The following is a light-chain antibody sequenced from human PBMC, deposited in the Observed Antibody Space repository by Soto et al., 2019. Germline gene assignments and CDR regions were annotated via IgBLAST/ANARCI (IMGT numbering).Light chain of an antibody. CDR2: AAS. CDR1: QGISSW. Sequence: DIHMTQSPSSFSASGLDIVTIAFRARQGISSWLAWYHQKPGKAPKLLYYAASRLRSGVPSRFSGSGSGTDFTLTISSLQAEDFATYYCQQANSFLTFGQGTRLEIK. CDR3: QQANSFLT. V-gene: IGKV1D-12*01. J-gene: IGKJ5*01.